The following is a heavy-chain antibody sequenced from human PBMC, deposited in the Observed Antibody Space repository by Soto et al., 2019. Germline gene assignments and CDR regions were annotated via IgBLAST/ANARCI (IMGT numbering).Heavy chain of an antibody. V-gene: IGHV4-30-2*01. D-gene: IGHD1-26*01. CDR3: ARREIQGPIDY. Sequence: SETLSLTCAVSGGSINSGGYSWGWIRQPPGKGLEWIGYIYYSGTTYYNPSLKSRVTMSVDTSKNQFSLKLTSVTAVDTAVYYCARREIQGPIDYWGQGTLVTVSS. CDR2: IYYSGTT. J-gene: IGHJ4*02. CDR1: GGSINSGGYS.